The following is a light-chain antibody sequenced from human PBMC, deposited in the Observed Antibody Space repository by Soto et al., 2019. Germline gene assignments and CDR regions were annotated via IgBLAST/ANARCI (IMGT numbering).Light chain of an antibody. CDR2: WAS. CDR3: QQFYNTPLT. CDR1: QSVLYSSNNQNY. J-gene: IGKJ4*01. V-gene: IGKV4-1*01. Sequence: DIVMTQSPDSLAVSLGERATINCKSSQSVLYSSNNQNYLAWYQQKPGQPPRLLFYWASTRESGVPERFSGSGFGTDFTLTIDSLQAEDVAVYYCQQFYNTPLTFGGGTKVEIK.